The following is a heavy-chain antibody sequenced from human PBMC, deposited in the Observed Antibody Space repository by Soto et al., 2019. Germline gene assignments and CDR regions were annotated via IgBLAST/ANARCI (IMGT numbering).Heavy chain of an antibody. D-gene: IGHD2-2*02. CDR1: GFTFSSYS. CDR3: ARVFPNCSSTSCHRPFYYYYYMDV. CDR2: ISSSSSTI. V-gene: IGHV3-48*01. Sequence: GGSLRLSCAASGFTFSSYSMNWVRQAPGKGLEWVSYISSSSSTIYYADSVKGRFNISRDNAKNSLCLQMNSLRAEETAVYYCARVFPNCSSTSCHRPFYYYYYMDVWGKGTTVTVSS. J-gene: IGHJ6*03.